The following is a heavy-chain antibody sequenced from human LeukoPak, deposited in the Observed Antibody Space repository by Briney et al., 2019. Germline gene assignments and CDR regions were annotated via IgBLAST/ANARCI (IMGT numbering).Heavy chain of an antibody. CDR1: GVSISSSRYD. V-gene: IGHV4-39*07. D-gene: IGHD3-10*01. J-gene: IGHJ5*02. Sequence: SETLSLTCTVSGVSISSSRYDWGWLRQPPGKGREWIGSSYYSGSTYYTPSLKSRVTISVDTSKNQFSLKLSSVTAADTAVYYCARESYYYGSGSYPVENWFDPWGQGTLVTVSS. CDR2: SYYSGST. CDR3: ARESYYYGSGSYPVENWFDP.